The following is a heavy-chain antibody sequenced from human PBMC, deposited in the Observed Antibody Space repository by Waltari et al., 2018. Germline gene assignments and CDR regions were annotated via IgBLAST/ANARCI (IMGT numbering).Heavy chain of an antibody. Sequence: QVQLVQSGAEVKKPGASVKVSCKASGYTFTGYYMHWVRPAPGQGLEWMGWINPNSGGTNYAQKLQGRVTMTRDTSISTAYMELSRLRSDDTAVYYCARVVVVAATRVGILDYWGQGTLVTVSS. V-gene: IGHV1-2*02. CDR1: GYTFTGYY. J-gene: IGHJ4*02. CDR3: ARVVVVAATRVGILDY. CDR2: INPNSGGT. D-gene: IGHD2-15*01.